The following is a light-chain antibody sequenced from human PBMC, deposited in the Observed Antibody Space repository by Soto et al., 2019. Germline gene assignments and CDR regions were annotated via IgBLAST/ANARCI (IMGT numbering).Light chain of an antibody. CDR2: DAS. CDR3: QQYSSYWT. J-gene: IGKJ2*01. Sequence: DIQMTQSPSTLSASVGDRVTITCRASQSMSRWLAWYQQKPGKAPNLLIYDASTLERGVPSRFSGSGSGTECTLTINSLQPDDFATYYCQQYSSYWTFGQGTKLEIK. CDR1: QSMSRW. V-gene: IGKV1-5*01.